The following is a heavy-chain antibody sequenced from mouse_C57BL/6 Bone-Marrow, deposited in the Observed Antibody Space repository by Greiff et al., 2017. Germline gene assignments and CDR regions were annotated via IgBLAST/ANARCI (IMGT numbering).Heavy chain of an antibody. CDR2: IDPSDSET. Sequence: VKLQQPGAELVRPGSSVKLSCKASGYTFTSYWMHWVKQRPIQGLEWIGNIDPSDSETHYNQKFKDKATLTVDKSSSTAYMQLSSLTSEDSAVYYCARDDSAWFAYWGRGTRVTVSA. CDR3: ARDDSAWFAY. J-gene: IGHJ3*01. V-gene: IGHV1-52*01. CDR1: GYTFTSYW. D-gene: IGHD2-12*01.